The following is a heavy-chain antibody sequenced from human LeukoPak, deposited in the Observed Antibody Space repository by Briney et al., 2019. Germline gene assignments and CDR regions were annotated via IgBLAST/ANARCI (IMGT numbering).Heavy chain of an antibody. D-gene: IGHD6-19*01. Sequence: GGSLRLSCAASGFTVSSSYMSWVRQAPGKGLEWVSVIYSGGTTYYADSVKGRFTISRDNSKNTLYLQMNSLRAEDTAVYYCARDRGYSSGWYEGDYWGQGTLVTVSS. J-gene: IGHJ4*02. V-gene: IGHV3-66*02. CDR1: GFTVSSSY. CDR3: ARDRGYSSGWYEGDY. CDR2: IYSGGTT.